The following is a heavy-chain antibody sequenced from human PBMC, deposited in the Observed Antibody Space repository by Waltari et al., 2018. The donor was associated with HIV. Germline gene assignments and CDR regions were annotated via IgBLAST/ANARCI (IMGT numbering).Heavy chain of an antibody. CDR3: VKDGGLSSRHYYIGYFDS. CDR1: VLSFDASS. Sequence: EVHLVQSRGGLVLPGRSLWLSCADSVLSFDASSMHWLWQPPGNGLEGLSGITWNSETTGYADSVKGRFTISRDNAKNSLYLHMNSLRPEDTALYYCVKDGGLSSRHYYIGYFDSWGQGTLVTVST. D-gene: IGHD3-22*01. J-gene: IGHJ4*02. V-gene: IGHV3-9*01. CDR2: ITWNSETT.